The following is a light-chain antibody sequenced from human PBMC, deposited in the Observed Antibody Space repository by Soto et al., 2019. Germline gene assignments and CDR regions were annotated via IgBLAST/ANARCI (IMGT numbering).Light chain of an antibody. J-gene: IGLJ3*02. CDR1: SSDGGYDNY. CDR3: TSHTASSTWV. CDR2: EVS. Sequence: QSALTQPASVSGSPGQSITISCTGTSSDGGYDNYVSWFQQHPGKAPKLMIYEVSRRPSGVSNRFSGSKSANTASLTISGLQAEDEADYYCTSHTASSTWVFGGGTKLTVL. V-gene: IGLV2-14*01.